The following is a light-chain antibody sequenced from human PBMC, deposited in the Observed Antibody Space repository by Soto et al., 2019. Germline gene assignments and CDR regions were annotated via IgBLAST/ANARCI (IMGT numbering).Light chain of an antibody. CDR1: SSDVGGYNY. CDR3: SSHTSSSTLYYV. V-gene: IGLV2-14*03. Sequence: QSALTQPASVSGSPGQSITISCTGTSSDVGGYNYVSWYQQHPGKAPKVMIYDVSNRPSGVSNRFSGSKSGNTASLTISGLQPEDEADYYCSSHTSSSTLYYVFGTGTKVTVL. J-gene: IGLJ1*01. CDR2: DVS.